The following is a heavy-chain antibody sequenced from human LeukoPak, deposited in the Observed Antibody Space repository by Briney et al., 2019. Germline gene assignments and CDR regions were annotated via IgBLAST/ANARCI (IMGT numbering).Heavy chain of an antibody. D-gene: IGHD3-3*02. V-gene: IGHV3-74*01. Sequence: GGSLRLSCAASGFTFSTYWMHWVRQAPGKGLVWVSRIDSDGSSTRYADSVKGRFTISRDNAQNTLYLQMSSLRAEDTAVYYCARPLASGPDFWGQGTLVTVSS. CDR2: IDSDGSST. J-gene: IGHJ4*02. CDR1: GFTFSTYW. CDR3: ARPLASGPDF.